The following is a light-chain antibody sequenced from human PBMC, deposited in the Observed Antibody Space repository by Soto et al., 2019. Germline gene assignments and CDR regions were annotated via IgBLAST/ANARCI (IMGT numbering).Light chain of an antibody. V-gene: IGLV2-14*01. CDR1: SSDVGGYIY. J-gene: IGLJ1*01. CDR3: SSYTTSSSYV. Sequence: QSALTQPASVSGSPGQSITISCTGTSSDVGGYIYVSWYQQHPGKAPKPMIYDVTSRPSGVSYRFSGSKSGNTASLTISGLQAEDEADYYCSSYTTSSSYVFGTGTKLTVL. CDR2: DVT.